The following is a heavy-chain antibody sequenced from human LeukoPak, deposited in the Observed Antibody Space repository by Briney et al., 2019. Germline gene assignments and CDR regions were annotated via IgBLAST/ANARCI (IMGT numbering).Heavy chain of an antibody. CDR2: IYYSGST. CDR3: ARHGGVAGFDP. CDR1: GGSISSSSYY. J-gene: IGHJ5*02. D-gene: IGHD6-19*01. Sequence: PSETLSLTCTVSGGSISSSSYYWGWIRQPPGKGLEWIGSIYYSGSTYYNPSLKSRVTISVDTSKNQFSLKLSSVTAADTAVYYCARHGGVAGFDPWGQGTLVTVSS. V-gene: IGHV4-39*01.